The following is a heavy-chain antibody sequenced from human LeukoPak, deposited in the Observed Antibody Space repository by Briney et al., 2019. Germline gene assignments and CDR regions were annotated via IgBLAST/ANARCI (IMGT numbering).Heavy chain of an antibody. Sequence: SETLSLTCAVYGGSFSGYYWSWIRQPPGKGLEWIGYIYYTGSTNYNPSLRSRVTISVDTSKNQFSLKLSSVTAADTAVYYCARLLWFGNYYFDYWGQGTLVTVSS. D-gene: IGHD3-10*01. CDR2: IYYTGST. CDR1: GGSFSGYY. V-gene: IGHV4-59*08. J-gene: IGHJ4*02. CDR3: ARLLWFGNYYFDY.